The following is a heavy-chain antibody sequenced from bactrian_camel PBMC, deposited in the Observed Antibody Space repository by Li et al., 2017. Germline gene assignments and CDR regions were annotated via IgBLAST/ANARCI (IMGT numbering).Heavy chain of an antibody. CDR3: AADRYSVGSCGSWSSRNIRPLENGPYH. D-gene: IGHD2*01. CDR1: GFTFRTYF. V-gene: IGHV3S6*01. Sequence: VQLVESGGGLAQPGGSLRLSCAPSGFTFRTYFVSWVRQAPGKGLEWVSTIDSAAIYTYYTDSMKGRFTISRDNAANTMYLQMNGLKPEDTAMYYCAADRYSVGSCGSWSSRNIRPLENGPYHWGQGTQVTVS. CDR2: IDSAAIYT. J-gene: IGHJ4*01.